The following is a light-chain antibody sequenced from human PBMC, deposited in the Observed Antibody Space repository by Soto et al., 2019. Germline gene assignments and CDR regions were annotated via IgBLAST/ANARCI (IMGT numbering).Light chain of an antibody. CDR3: QQYNSWPPMA. CDR2: GAS. CDR1: QSVSSN. J-gene: IGKJ1*01. Sequence: EIVMTQSPATLSVSPGERATLSCRASQSVSSNLAWYQQKPGQAPRLLIYGASTRATGIPARFSGSGSGTDFTLTISRLHSEDFAVYYCQQYNSWPPMAFGQGTKVEIK. V-gene: IGKV3-15*01.